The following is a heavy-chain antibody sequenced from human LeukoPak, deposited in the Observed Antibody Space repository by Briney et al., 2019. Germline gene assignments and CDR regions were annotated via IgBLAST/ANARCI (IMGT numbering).Heavy chain of an antibody. Sequence: ASVKVSCKTSGYTFSNYGFTWVRQAPGQGLEWMGLISAYNGNTNYAQRFQGRVTMPTETSTSTAYMELRSLNTDDTAVYYCARGGANSYGITDYWGQGTLVTVSS. CDR2: ISAYNGNT. CDR1: GYTFSNYG. V-gene: IGHV1-18*01. J-gene: IGHJ4*02. D-gene: IGHD5-18*01. CDR3: ARGGANSYGITDY.